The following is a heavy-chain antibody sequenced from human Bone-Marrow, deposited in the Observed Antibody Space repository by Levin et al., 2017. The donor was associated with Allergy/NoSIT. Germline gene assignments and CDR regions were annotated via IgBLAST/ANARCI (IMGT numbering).Heavy chain of an antibody. CDR2: MNPNSGHT. J-gene: IGHJ5*02. CDR1: GYTFISYD. Sequence: GASVKVSCKASGYTFISYDINWVRQAIGQGLEWMGWMNPNSGHTGYLQKFSGRVTMTRNTSTNTAYMELSSLRSDDTAVYFCARGGEVLSGFYDATPSNWVDPWGQGTLVSVSS. V-gene: IGHV1-8*01. CDR3: ARGGEVLSGFYDATPSNWVDP. D-gene: IGHD3-3*01.